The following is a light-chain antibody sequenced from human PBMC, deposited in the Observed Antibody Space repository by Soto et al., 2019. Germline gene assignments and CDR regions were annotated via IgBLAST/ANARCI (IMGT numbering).Light chain of an antibody. Sequence: DIQMTQSQSSLSASVGDRVTITCQASQDIRKYLNWYQQKPGRAPKLLIYGASNLETGVPSRFSGSGYRTDFTFTISSLQPEDIATYYCQHYDHLPPFTFGPGTKVAIK. V-gene: IGKV1-33*01. CDR1: QDIRKY. CDR3: QHYDHLPPFT. J-gene: IGKJ3*01. CDR2: GAS.